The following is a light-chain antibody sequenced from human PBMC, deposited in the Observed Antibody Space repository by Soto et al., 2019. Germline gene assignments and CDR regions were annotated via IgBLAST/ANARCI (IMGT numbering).Light chain of an antibody. CDR3: QQYGDWPLT. V-gene: IGKV3-15*01. J-gene: IGKJ4*01. CDR2: GVS. CDR1: GSFRSTY. Sequence: EVGMTQSPVTLSVSPGERATLSGRASGSFRSTYLAWYQQKPGQAPRLLIFGVSNRAAGIPARFSGSGSGTEFTLTISSLQSEDFAVYYCQQYGDWPLTFGGGTKVDTK.